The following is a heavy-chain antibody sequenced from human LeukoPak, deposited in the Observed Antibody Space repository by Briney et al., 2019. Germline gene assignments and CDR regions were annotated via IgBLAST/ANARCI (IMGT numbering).Heavy chain of an antibody. CDR1: GYSISSGYY. J-gene: IGHJ5*02. CDR2: IYYSGST. Sequence: SETLSLTCTVSGYSISSGYYWGWVRQPPGKGLEWIGYIYYSGSTNYNPSLKSRVTIPVDTSKNQFSLKLSSVTAADTAVYYCARGGYSFFGEFDPWGQGTLVTVSS. V-gene: IGHV4-61*01. D-gene: IGHD5-18*01. CDR3: ARGGYSFFGEFDP.